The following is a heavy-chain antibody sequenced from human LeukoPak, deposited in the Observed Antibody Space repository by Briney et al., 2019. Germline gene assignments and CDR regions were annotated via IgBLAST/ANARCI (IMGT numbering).Heavy chain of an antibody. D-gene: IGHD6-6*01. V-gene: IGHV4-34*01. J-gene: IGHJ5*02. CDR2: INHSGGT. Sequence: SEALSLTCAVYGGSFIGYDWTWIRQPPGKGLEWIGEINHSGGTNYNPSLKSRVTISVDTSKNQFSLKLSSVTAADTAVYYCASLARGGNWFDPWGQGTLVTVSS. CDR3: ASLARGGNWFDP. CDR1: GGSFIGYD.